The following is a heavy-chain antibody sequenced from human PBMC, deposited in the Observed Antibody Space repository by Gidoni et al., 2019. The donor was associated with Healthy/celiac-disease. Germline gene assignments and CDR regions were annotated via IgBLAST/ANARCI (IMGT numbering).Heavy chain of an antibody. J-gene: IGHJ2*01. Sequence: QVQLQESGPGLVKPSQTLSLTCTASGGSIRSGDYYWSWIRQPPGKGLEWIGYIYYSGSTYYNPSLKSRVTISVDTSKNQFSLKLSSVTAADTAVYYCAREGHCSGGSCYIYWYFDLWGRGTLVTVSS. CDR1: GGSIRSGDYY. CDR3: AREGHCSGGSCYIYWYFDL. CDR2: IYYSGST. D-gene: IGHD2-15*01. V-gene: IGHV4-30-4*01.